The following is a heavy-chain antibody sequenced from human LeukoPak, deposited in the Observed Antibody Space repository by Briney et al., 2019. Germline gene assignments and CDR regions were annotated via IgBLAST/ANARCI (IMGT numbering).Heavy chain of an antibody. Sequence: GESLKISFKGSGYSFTTYWIGWVRQMPGKGLEWMGIIYPGDSDTRYSPSFQGQVTISADKSTSTAYLQWSSLKASDTAMYYCARYPYNSGRFDYWGQGTLVTVSS. V-gene: IGHV5-51*01. D-gene: IGHD6-19*01. CDR1: GYSFTTYW. CDR2: IYPGDSDT. J-gene: IGHJ4*02. CDR3: ARYPYNSGRFDY.